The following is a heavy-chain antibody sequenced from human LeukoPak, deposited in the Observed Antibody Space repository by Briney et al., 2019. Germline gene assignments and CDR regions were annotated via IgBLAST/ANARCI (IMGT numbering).Heavy chain of an antibody. J-gene: IGHJ5*02. CDR2: IYYSGST. CDR1: GGSISSYY. D-gene: IGHD6-13*01. CDR3: ASLGGIAAAGTLDWFDP. Sequence: SETLSLTCTVSGGSISSYYWSWIRQPPGKGLEWIGYIYYSGSTNYNPSLKSRVTISVDTSKNQFSLKLSSVTAADTAVYYCASLGGIAAAGTLDWFDPRGQGTLVTVSS. V-gene: IGHV4-59*12.